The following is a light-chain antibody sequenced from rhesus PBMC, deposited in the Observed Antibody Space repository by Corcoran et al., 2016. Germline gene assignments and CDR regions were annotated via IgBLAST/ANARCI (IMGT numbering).Light chain of an antibody. CDR1: QGINSY. CDR2: DAS. V-gene: IGKV1-38*01. CDR3: QQRNSYPFT. Sequence: DIQLTQSPSSLSASVGDRVTITCRASQGINSYLAWYQQKPGNAPKLLIYDASNLQSGVPSRFRGSGSGTAFTLPISRLQPENFAVYYCQQRNSYPFTFGPGTKLDIK. J-gene: IGKJ3*01.